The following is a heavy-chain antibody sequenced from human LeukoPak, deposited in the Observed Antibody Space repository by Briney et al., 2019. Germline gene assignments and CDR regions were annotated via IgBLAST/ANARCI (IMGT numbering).Heavy chain of an antibody. Sequence: GGSLRLSCAASGFTLNSYWIHWVRQAPGKGPEWVANIEQAGSHKYYADSVRGRFTISRDNAKNSLYLQMNSLGAEDTAVYYCASEGNDLGAFDMWGQGTMVTVSS. CDR1: GFTLNSYW. CDR2: IEQAGSHK. J-gene: IGHJ3*02. CDR3: ASEGNDLGAFDM. V-gene: IGHV3-7*01. D-gene: IGHD1-1*01.